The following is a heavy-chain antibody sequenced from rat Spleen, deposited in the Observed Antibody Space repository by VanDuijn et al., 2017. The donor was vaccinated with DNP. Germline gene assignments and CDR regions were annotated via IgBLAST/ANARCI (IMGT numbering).Heavy chain of an antibody. V-gene: IGHV2-43*01. Sequence: QVQLKESGPGLVQPSQTLSLTCTVSGFSLSSYHVSWVRQPPGKGLEWMGIIWTGGTTAYNSLLKTRLSITRDTSKSQVFLKMNSLQTEDTATYYCARDTQHYSHFDYWGQGVMVTVSS. CDR1: GFSLSSYH. CDR3: ARDTQHYSHFDY. D-gene: IGHD1-1*01. CDR2: IWTGGTT. J-gene: IGHJ2*01.